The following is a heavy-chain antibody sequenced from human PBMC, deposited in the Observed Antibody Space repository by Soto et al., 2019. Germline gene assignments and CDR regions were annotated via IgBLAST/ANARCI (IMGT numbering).Heavy chain of an antibody. CDR2: FHYSEST. V-gene: IGHV4-39*01. CDR3: ARLETLHGYYDY. J-gene: IGHJ4*02. CDR1: GGSISSGPYS. D-gene: IGHD4-17*01. Sequence: PSETLSLTCTVSGGSISSGPYSWGWIRQPPGEGLEWIGTFHYSESTHYNPSLESRITISVDTSKNQFSLKVSSVTAADTAVYYCARLETLHGYYDYWGQGTLVTVSS.